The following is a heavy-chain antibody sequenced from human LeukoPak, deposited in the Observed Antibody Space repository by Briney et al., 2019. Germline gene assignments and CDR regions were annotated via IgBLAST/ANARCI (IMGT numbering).Heavy chain of an antibody. CDR3: AKGSSGYFADL. Sequence: SGGSLRLSCTASGFTFSDYWMTWVRQAPGKGLEWVSAISNDGGGTNYADFVRGRFTISRDNSKNTLFLQMNSLRAEDTALYYCAKGSSGYFADLWGQGTLVTVSS. J-gene: IGHJ5*02. CDR2: ISNDGGGT. D-gene: IGHD3-22*01. CDR1: GFTFSDYW. V-gene: IGHV3-23*01.